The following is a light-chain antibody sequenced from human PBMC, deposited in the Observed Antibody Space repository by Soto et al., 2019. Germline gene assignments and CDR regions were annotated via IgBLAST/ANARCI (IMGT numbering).Light chain of an antibody. CDR3: QQSYNIVWT. CDR1: QRVSSY. CDR2: ATS. V-gene: IGKV1-39*01. Sequence: DIQMTQSPSSRSASVGDRVTITCRASQRVSSYLSLYQQKPGKAPSLLIYATSSLQSGVPSRFSGSGSGTDFTLTISSLQPEDFATYYCQQSYNIVWTFGQGTKVDIK. J-gene: IGKJ1*01.